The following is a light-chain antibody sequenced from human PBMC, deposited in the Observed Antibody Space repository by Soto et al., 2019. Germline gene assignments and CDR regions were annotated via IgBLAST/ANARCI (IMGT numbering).Light chain of an antibody. CDR1: SSNIGAVYD. CDR2: GNS. CDR3: QSYDSSLSGSV. J-gene: IGLJ3*02. Sequence: QPVLTQPPSVSGAPGQRVTISCTGSSSNIGAVYDVHWYQQLPGTAPKLLIYGNSNRPSGVPDRFSCSKSGPSASLAITGLQAEDEADYYCQSYDSSLSGSVFGGGTKLTVL. V-gene: IGLV1-40*01.